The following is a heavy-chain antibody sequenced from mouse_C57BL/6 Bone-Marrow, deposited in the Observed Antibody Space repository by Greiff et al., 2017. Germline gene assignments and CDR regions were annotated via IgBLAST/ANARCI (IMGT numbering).Heavy chain of an antibody. CDR2: ISDGGSYT. V-gene: IGHV5-4*01. CDR3: AKDRVARTYFDV. CDR1: GFTFSSYA. Sequence: EVMLVESGGGLVKPGGSLKLSCAASGFTFSSYAMSWVRQTPEKRLEWVATISDGGSYTYYPDNVKGRFTISRDNAKNNLYLQMSHLKSEDTAMYYCAKDRVARTYFDVWGTGTTVTVSS. D-gene: IGHD1-1*02. J-gene: IGHJ1*03.